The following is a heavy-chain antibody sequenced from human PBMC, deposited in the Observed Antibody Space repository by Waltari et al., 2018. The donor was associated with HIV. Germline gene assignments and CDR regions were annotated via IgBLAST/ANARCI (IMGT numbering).Heavy chain of an antibody. J-gene: IGHJ4*02. CDR1: GFTFSHYW. CDR2: IKQDGSEK. D-gene: IGHD3-3*01. Sequence: EVQLVESGGGLVQPGGSLRLSCAASGFTFSHYWMSWVRQAPGKGLGWVANIKQDGSEKYNVDSVKGRFTISRDNDKNSVDLQMNSLRAEDTAVYYCARDGGRRGPFGYWGQGTLVTVSS. CDR3: ARDGGRRGPFGY. V-gene: IGHV3-7*01.